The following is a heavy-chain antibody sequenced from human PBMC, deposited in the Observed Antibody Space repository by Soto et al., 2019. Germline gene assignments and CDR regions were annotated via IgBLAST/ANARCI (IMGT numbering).Heavy chain of an antibody. Sequence: SETLSLTCTVSGGSIRSGGYYWSWVRQNPRRGPEWIGNIYYSGNTYYNPSLKSRLTISVDTSKNQFSLNLSSVTAADTAVYYCARDRLMATAGTARHYFGLDVWGQGTTVTVSS. CDR2: IYYSGNT. CDR3: ARDRLMATAGTARHYFGLDV. D-gene: IGHD5-18*01. CDR1: GGSIRSGGYY. V-gene: IGHV4-31*03. J-gene: IGHJ6*02.